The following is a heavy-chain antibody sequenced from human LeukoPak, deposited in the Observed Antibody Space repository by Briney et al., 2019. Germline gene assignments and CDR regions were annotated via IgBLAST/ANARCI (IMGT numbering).Heavy chain of an antibody. D-gene: IGHD6-19*01. Sequence: ASVKVSCKASGYTFTSYGISWVRQAPGQGLEWMGWISAYNGNTNYAQTLQGRVTMTTDTSTSTAYMELRSLRSDDTAVYYCARVRYSSGWPLFDYWGQGTLVTVSS. CDR1: GYTFTSYG. CDR3: ARVRYSSGWPLFDY. V-gene: IGHV1-18*01. J-gene: IGHJ4*02. CDR2: ISAYNGNT.